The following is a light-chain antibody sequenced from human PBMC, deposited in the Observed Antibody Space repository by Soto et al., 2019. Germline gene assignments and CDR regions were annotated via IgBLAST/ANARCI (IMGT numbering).Light chain of an antibody. CDR3: SSYTSSSTRV. CDR1: SSDVGAYDY. CDR2: EVS. V-gene: IGLV2-14*03. J-gene: IGLJ1*01. Sequence: QSVLTQPASVSGFPGQSITISCTGTSSDVGAYDYVSWYQQHPDQAPKLMIYEVSNRPSGVSNRFSGSKSVNTATLTISGLQADDEADYYCSSYTSSSTRVFGTGTKVTVL.